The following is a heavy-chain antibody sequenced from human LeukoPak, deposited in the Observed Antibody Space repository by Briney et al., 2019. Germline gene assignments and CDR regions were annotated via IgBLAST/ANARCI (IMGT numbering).Heavy chain of an antibody. CDR2: INPNSGGT. CDR1: GYTFTGYY. Sequence: AASVKVSCKASGYTFTGYYMHWVRQAPGQGLEWMGWINPNSGGTNYAQKFQGRVTMTRDTSISTAYMELSRLRSDDTAVYYCASTAKGNSDLAFDIWGQGTMVTVSS. CDR3: ASTAKGNSDLAFDI. V-gene: IGHV1-2*02. J-gene: IGHJ3*02. D-gene: IGHD4-23*01.